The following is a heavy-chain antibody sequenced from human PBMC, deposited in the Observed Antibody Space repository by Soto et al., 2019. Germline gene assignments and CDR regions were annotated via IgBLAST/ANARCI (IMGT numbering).Heavy chain of an antibody. J-gene: IGHJ4*02. CDR3: ARGYYDSSGYYWVFDY. CDR2: ISSSSSNI. D-gene: IGHD3-22*01. V-gene: IGHV3-48*01. Sequence: EVHLVESGGGWVQPGGSLRLSCAASGFTCSSYSMNWVRQSPGKWLEWVSYISSSSSNIYYADSVKGRFTISRDKANNSLYLRMNSLRAVDTAVYYCARGYYDSSGYYWVFDYWGQGTLVTVSS. CDR1: GFTCSSYS.